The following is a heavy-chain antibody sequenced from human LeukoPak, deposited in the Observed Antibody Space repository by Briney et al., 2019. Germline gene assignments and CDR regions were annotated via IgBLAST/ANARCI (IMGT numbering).Heavy chain of an antibody. CDR3: AGKGWAARTFDY. V-gene: IGHV4-59*01. CDR1: GGSISSYY. D-gene: IGHD6-6*01. CDR2: IYYSGST. Sequence: SETLSLTCTVSGGSISSYYWSWIRQPPGKGLEWIGYIYYSGSTNYNPSLKSRVTISVDTSKNQFSLKLSSVTAADTAVYYCAGKGWAARTFDYWGQGTLVTVSS. J-gene: IGHJ4*02.